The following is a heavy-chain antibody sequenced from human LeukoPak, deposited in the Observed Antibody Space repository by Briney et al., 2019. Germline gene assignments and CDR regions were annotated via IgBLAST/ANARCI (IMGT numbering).Heavy chain of an antibody. Sequence: SETLSLTCTVSGGSISSSSYYWGWIRQPPGKGLEWIGSIYYSGSTYYNPSLKSRVTISVDTSKNQFSLKLSSATAADTAVYYCARHAITMVRGAAIWFDPWGQGTLVTVSS. V-gene: IGHV4-39*01. J-gene: IGHJ5*02. CDR2: IYYSGST. D-gene: IGHD3-10*01. CDR3: ARHAITMVRGAAIWFDP. CDR1: GGSISSSSYY.